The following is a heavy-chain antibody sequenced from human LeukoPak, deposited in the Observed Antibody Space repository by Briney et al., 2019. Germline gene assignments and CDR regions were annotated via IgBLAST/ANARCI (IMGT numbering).Heavy chain of an antibody. CDR3: ARARPRIAAAWWY. D-gene: IGHD6-13*01. V-gene: IGHV1-8*01. CDR2: MNPNSGNT. Sequence: GASAKVSCKASGYTFTSYDINWVRQATGQGLEWMGWMNPNSGNTGYAQKFQGRVTMTRNTSISTAYMELSSLRSEDTAVYYCARARPRIAAAWWYWGQGTLVTVSS. J-gene: IGHJ4*02. CDR1: GYTFTSYD.